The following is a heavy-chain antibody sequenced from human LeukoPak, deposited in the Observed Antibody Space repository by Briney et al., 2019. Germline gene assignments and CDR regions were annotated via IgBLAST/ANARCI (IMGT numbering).Heavy chain of an antibody. J-gene: IGHJ4*02. CDR3: ARDERLLSFLK. CDR1: GFTFSSYS. D-gene: IGHD3-3*01. V-gene: IGHV3-53*01. CDR2: IYSGGYT. Sequence: GGSLRLSCAASGFTFSSYSMNWVRQAPGKGLEWVSVIYSGGYTYYADSVKGRFAISRDHSKNTLYLQMNSLRAEDTAIYYCARDERLLSFLKWGQGTLVTVSS.